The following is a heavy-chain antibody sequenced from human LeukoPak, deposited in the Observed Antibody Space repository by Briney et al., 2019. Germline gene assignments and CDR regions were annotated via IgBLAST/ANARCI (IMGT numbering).Heavy chain of an antibody. V-gene: IGHV3-9*01. D-gene: IGHD1-7*01. J-gene: IGHJ4*02. Sequence: GGSLRLSCAASGFTFDDYAMHWVRQAPGKGLEWVSGISWNSDRIDYAGSVKGRFTISRDNAKNSLYLQMNSLRAEDTALYYCARAGLYNWNYEGTAYFDYWGQGTLVTVSS. CDR3: ARAGLYNWNYEGTAYFDY. CDR1: GFTFDDYA. CDR2: ISWNSDRI.